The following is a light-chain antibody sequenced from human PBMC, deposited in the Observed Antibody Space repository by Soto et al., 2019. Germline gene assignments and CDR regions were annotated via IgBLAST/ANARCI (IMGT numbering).Light chain of an antibody. V-gene: IGKV1-39*01. CDR1: QSISSY. J-gene: IGKJ4*01. CDR3: QQSYSTPPLA. Sequence: DIQMTQSPSSLSASVGDRVTITCRASQSISSYLNWYQQKPGKAPKLLIYAASSLQSGVPSRFSGSGSGTDFTLTISSLQPEDFATYYCQQSYSTPPLAFGGGTKVDMK. CDR2: AAS.